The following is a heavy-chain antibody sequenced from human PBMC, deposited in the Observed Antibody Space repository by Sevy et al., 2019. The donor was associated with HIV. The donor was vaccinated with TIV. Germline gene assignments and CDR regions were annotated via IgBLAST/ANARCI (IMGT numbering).Heavy chain of an antibody. CDR3: ARESVTSNRYGLDV. CDR1: GGSFSGYF. CDR2: INHSGSS. Sequence: SETLSLTCAVYGGSFSGYFWTWIRQPPGKGLEWIGEINHSGSSKYNPSLKSRVTISVDTSKNQFSLTLKSVTAADTALYYCARESVTSNRYGLDVWGQGTTVTVSS. D-gene: IGHD3-10*01. J-gene: IGHJ6*02. V-gene: IGHV4-34*01.